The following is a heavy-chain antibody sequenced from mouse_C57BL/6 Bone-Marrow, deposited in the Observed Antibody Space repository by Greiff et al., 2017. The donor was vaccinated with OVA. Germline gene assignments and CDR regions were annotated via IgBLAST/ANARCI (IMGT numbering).Heavy chain of an antibody. J-gene: IGHJ2*01. CDR2: IYPNSGST. CDR3: ARRGY. Sequence: QVQLQQSGAELARPGASVKLSCKASGYTFTSYGISWVKQRTGQGLEWIGKIYPNSGSTKYNEKFKSKATLTVDKSSSTAYMQLSSLTSEDSAVYYCARRGYWGQGTTLTVSS. V-gene: IGHV1-81*01. CDR1: GYTFTSYG.